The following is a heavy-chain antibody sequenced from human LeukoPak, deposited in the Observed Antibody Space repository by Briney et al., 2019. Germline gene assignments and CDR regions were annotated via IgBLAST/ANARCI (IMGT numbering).Heavy chain of an antibody. J-gene: IGHJ4*02. CDR1: GGSISSGDYY. CDR3: ARVSGQQPYFY. V-gene: IGHV4-30-4*08. Sequence: SETLSLTCTVSGGSISSGDYYWRWIRQPPGKGLEWIGYIYYSGSTYYNPSLKSRVTISVDTSKNQFSLKLSSVTAADTAVYYCARVSGQQPYFYWGQGTLVTVSS. CDR2: IYYSGST. D-gene: IGHD6-13*01.